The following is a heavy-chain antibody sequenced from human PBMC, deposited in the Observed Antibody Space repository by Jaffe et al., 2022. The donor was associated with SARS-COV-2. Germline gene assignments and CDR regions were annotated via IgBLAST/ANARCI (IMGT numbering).Heavy chain of an antibody. J-gene: IGHJ5*02. V-gene: IGHV1-8*01. D-gene: IGHD2-15*01. CDR3: ARAAYCSGGSCSVPWFDP. CDR1: GYTFTSYD. CDR2: MNPNSGNT. Sequence: QVQLVQSGAEVKKPGASVKVSCKASGYTFTSYDINWVRQATGQGLEWMGWMNPNSGNTGYAQKFQGRVTMTRNTSISTAYMELSSLRSEDTAVYYCARAAYCSGGSCSVPWFDPWGQGTLVTVSS.